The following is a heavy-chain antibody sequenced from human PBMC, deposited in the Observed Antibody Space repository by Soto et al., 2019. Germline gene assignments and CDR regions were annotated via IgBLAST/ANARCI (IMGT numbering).Heavy chain of an antibody. J-gene: IGHJ4*02. D-gene: IGHD2-21*02. V-gene: IGHV1-46*01. CDR2: INPSGGST. CDR1: GYTFTSYY. CDR3: ARGRGSYCGGDCYSYYFDY. Sequence: AASVKVSGKASGYTFTSYYMHWERQPPGQGLEWMGIINPSGGSTSYAQNFQSRLTMTRDTSTSTVYMELSSLRSEDTAVYYCARGRGSYCGGDCYSYYFDYWGQGTLGTVS.